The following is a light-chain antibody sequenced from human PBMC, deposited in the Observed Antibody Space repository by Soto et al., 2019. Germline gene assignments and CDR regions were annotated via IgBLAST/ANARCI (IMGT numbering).Light chain of an antibody. CDR2: AAS. Sequence: DIKFSHSPSFLSACVGDRVTITGLASQGISSYLAWYQQKPGKAPKLLIYAASSLQSGVPSRFSGSGSGTDFTLTISSLQPDDFATYYCQQYETFSGTFGPGTKVDI. CDR1: QGISSY. J-gene: IGKJ1*01. V-gene: IGKV1-9*01. CDR3: QQYETFSGT.